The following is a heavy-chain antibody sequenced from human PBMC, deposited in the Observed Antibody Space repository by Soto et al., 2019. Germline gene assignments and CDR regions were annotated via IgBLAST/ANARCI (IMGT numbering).Heavy chain of an antibody. J-gene: IGHJ4*02. CDR2: ISSGGDTK. Sequence: GGSLRLSCAVSGFTFRSYSMHWVRQSPGKGLEWISYISSGGDTKYYADSVTGRFTISRDNAKNSLFLQMSSLRAEDTAVYYCARAFMWIDYCGQGTFVTVSS. V-gene: IGHV3-48*01. CDR3: ARAFMWIDY. CDR1: GFTFRSYS. D-gene: IGHD2-21*01.